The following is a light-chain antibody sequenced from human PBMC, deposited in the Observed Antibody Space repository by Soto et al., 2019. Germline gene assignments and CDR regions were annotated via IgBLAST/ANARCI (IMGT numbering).Light chain of an antibody. V-gene: IGLV1-40*01. Sequence: QSVLTQPPSVSGAPGQRVTISCTGSSSNIGAGYDVHWYQQLPGTAPKLLIYGNNNRPSGVPDRFSGSKSGTSASLAITGLQAEDEAGYYCLSYDSSLSVYVFGTGNKVTVL. CDR1: SSNIGAGYD. CDR2: GNN. J-gene: IGLJ1*01. CDR3: LSYDSSLSVYV.